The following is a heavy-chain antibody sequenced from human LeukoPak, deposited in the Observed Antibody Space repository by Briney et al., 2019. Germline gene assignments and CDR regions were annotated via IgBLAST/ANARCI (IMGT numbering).Heavy chain of an antibody. V-gene: IGHV1-24*01. J-gene: IGHJ4*02. Sequence: GASVKVSCKVSGDTLTELSMHWVRQAPGKGLEWMGGFDPEDGETIYAQKFQGRVTMTEDTSTDTAYMELSRLRSDDTAVFYCARDIVPTLGVRRGLVFWGQGTLVTVSS. D-gene: IGHD5-12*01. CDR3: ARDIVPTLGVRRGLVF. CDR1: GDTLTELS. CDR2: FDPEDGET.